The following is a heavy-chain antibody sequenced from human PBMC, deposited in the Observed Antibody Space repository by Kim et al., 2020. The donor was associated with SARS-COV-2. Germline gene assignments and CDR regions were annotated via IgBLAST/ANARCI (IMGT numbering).Heavy chain of an antibody. CDR3: AKVRGTYNAAPAD. D-gene: IGHD1-26*01. Sequence: GGSLRLSCTASGITFNNYAMSWVRQAPVKGLEWVSVISGSGDSTNYADSVKGRFTISRDNSKNTLYLQMNSLRAEDTALYYCAKVRGTYNAAPADWGQGTLVTVSS. CDR1: GITFNNYA. V-gene: IGHV3-23*01. J-gene: IGHJ4*02. CDR2: ISGSGDST.